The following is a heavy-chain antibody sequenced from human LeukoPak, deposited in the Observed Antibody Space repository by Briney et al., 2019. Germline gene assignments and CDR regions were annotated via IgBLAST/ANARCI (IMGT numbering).Heavy chain of an antibody. D-gene: IGHD3-16*01. V-gene: IGHV3-7*01. Sequence: GGSLRLSCAASGFTFGNHWMSWVRQVPGKGLEWVANIKRDGGVTNYVDSVKGRFTISRDNAKNSVSLQLNNLRAEDTALYYCATERGTFNYNKDDGRAYIMDYWGQGTLVTVSS. J-gene: IGHJ4*02. CDR3: ATERGTFNYNKDDGRAYIMDY. CDR1: GFTFGNHW. CDR2: IKRDGGVT.